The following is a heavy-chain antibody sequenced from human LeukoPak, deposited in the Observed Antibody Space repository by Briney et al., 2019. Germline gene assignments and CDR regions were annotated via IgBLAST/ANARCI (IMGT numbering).Heavy chain of an antibody. CDR3: ARDLSVDIVATIEDY. J-gene: IGHJ4*02. CDR1: GYTFTSYG. CDR2: ISAYNGNT. Sequence: GASVKVSCKASGYTFTSYGISWVRQAPGQGLERMGWISAYNGNTNYAQKLQGRVTMTTDTSTSTAYMELRSLRSDDTAVYYCARDLSVDIVATIEDYWGQGTLVTVSS. V-gene: IGHV1-18*01. D-gene: IGHD5-12*01.